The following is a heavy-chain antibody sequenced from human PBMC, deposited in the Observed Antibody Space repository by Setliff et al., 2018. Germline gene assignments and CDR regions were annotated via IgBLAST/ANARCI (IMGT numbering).Heavy chain of an antibody. CDR1: GDSLSSGTQY. J-gene: IGHJ6*03. V-gene: IGHV4-39*01. Sequence: SETLSLTCSVLGDSLSSGTQYWAWIRQPPGKGLEWIGNINYSGSTYYNPSLKSRVTMSVDASRNQVSLQVTSVTAEDTAVYYCAKVDIDYIMTRDNTWQYIFYMDVWGRGTTVTVSS. CDR3: AKVDIDYIMTRDNTWQYIFYMDV. D-gene: IGHD5-12*01. CDR2: INYSGST.